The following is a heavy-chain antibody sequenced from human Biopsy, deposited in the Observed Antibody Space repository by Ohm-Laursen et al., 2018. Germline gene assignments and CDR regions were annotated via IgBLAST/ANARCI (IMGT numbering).Heavy chain of an antibody. CDR2: IYYSGST. CDR1: GVSIGSFF. J-gene: IGHJ4*02. D-gene: IGHD1-26*01. V-gene: IGHV4-59*01. CDR3: ARVEAGAHSIDYFDY. Sequence: TLSLTCTVSGVSIGSFFWSWTRQPPGKGLEWIGYIYYSGSTNYNPSLRSRVTISVDRSKNQFSLELSSVTAADTAVYYCARVEAGAHSIDYFDYWGQGALVTVSS.